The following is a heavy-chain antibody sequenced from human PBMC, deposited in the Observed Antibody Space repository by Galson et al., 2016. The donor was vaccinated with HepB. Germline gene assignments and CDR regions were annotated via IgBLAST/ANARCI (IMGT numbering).Heavy chain of an antibody. CDR1: GIVFSSFG. Sequence: SLRLSCAASGIVFSSFGMHWVRQAPGKGLEWVALISHDESLTYYADSVKGRFTISRSNSKDTLYLQMNTLRVEDTAVYYCVAPLKPVAETSPDYWGRGTLVTVSS. CDR3: VAPLKPVAETSPDY. V-gene: IGHV3-30*03. D-gene: IGHD6-19*01. J-gene: IGHJ4*02. CDR2: ISHDESLT.